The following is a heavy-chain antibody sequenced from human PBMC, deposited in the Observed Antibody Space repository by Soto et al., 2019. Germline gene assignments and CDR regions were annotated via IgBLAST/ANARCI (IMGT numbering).Heavy chain of an antibody. CDR3: ARRVPSIYDFWSGYRPGYYYYYMDV. J-gene: IGHJ6*03. V-gene: IGHV1-8*01. CDR1: GYTFTSYD. CDR2: MNPNSGNT. D-gene: IGHD3-3*01. Sequence: ASVKVSCKASGYTFTSYDINWVRQATGQGLEWMGWMNPNSGNTGYAQKFQGRVTMTRNTSISTAYMELSSLRSEDTAVYYCARRVPSIYDFWSGYRPGYYYYYMDVWGKGTTVTVSS.